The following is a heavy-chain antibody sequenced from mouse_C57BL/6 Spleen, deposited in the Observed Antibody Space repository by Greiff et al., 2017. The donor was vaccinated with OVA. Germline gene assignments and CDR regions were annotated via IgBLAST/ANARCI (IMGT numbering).Heavy chain of an antibody. V-gene: IGHV1-69*01. Sequence: QVHVKQPGAELVMPGASVKLSCKASGYTFTSYWMHWVKQRPGQGLEWIGEIDPSDSYTNYNQKFKGKSTLTVDKSSSTAYMQLSSLTSEDSAVYYCARGRDYWGQGTSVTVSS. CDR2: IDPSDSYT. CDR3: ARGRDY. J-gene: IGHJ4*01. CDR1: GYTFTSYW.